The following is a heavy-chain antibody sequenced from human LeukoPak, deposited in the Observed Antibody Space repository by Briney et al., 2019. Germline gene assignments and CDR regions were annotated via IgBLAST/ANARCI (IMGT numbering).Heavy chain of an antibody. V-gene: IGHV3-66*01. CDR3: ARDRDSSSHFGY. CDR1: GFTVSSNY. Sequence: GGSLRLSCAASGFTVSSNYMSWVRQGLGKGLEWVSIMYSNGNTYYADSVKGRFTISRDNSKNTLYLHMNSLRAEDTAVYYCARDRDSSSHFGYWGQGTLVTVSS. D-gene: IGHD6-19*01. J-gene: IGHJ4*02. CDR2: MYSNGNT.